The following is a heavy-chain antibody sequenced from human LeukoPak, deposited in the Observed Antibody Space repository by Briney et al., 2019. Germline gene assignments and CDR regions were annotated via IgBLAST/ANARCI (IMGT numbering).Heavy chain of an antibody. D-gene: IGHD5-24*01. Sequence: SETLSLTCTVSGGSISSSSYYWGWIRQPPGKGLEWIGSIYYSGSTYYNPSLKSRVTISVDTSKNQFSLKLSSVTAADTAVYYCARDRERWLRFSFRDGYNPDAFDIWGQGTMVTVSS. CDR2: IYYSGST. CDR1: GGSISSSSYY. CDR3: ARDRERWLRFSFRDGYNPDAFDI. J-gene: IGHJ3*02. V-gene: IGHV4-39*07.